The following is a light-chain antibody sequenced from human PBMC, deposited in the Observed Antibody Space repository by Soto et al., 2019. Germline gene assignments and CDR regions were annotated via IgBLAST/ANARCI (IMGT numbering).Light chain of an antibody. Sequence: DIQMTQSPSTLSASIGDRVTITCRASQTISSWLAWYQQKPGKAHKLLIYKASTLKSGVQSRFSGSGSGTEFTLTISSLQPDDFATYYCQHYNSYSEAFGQGTKV. CDR2: KAS. J-gene: IGKJ1*01. CDR1: QTISSW. V-gene: IGKV1-5*03. CDR3: QHYNSYSEA.